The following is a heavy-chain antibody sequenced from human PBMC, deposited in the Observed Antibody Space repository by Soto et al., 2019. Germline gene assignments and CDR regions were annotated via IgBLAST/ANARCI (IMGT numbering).Heavy chain of an antibody. J-gene: IGHJ6*02. D-gene: IGHD6-6*01. CDR3: ARGSIAARPIHYYYYGMDV. V-gene: IGHV4-34*01. CDR2: INHSGST. Sequence: QVQLQQWGAGLLKPSETLSLTCAVYGGSFSGYYWSWIRQPPGKGLEWIGEINHSGSTNYNPSLKIRVPISVDPSKNQFSLKLSSVTAADTAVYYCARGSIAARPIHYYYYGMDVWGQGTTVTVSS. CDR1: GGSFSGYY.